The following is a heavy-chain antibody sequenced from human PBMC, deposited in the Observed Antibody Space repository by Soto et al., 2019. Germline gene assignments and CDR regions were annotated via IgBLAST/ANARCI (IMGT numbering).Heavy chain of an antibody. Sequence: PGESLKISCKGSGYSFTSYWIGWVRQMPGKGLEWMGIIYPGDSDTRYSPSFQGQVTISADKSISTAYLQWSSLKASDTAMYYCATPWPQFSQQLVGGDAFDIWGQGTMVTVS. D-gene: IGHD6-13*01. CDR1: GYSFTSYW. V-gene: IGHV5-51*01. J-gene: IGHJ3*02. CDR2: IYPGDSDT. CDR3: ATPWPQFSQQLVGGDAFDI.